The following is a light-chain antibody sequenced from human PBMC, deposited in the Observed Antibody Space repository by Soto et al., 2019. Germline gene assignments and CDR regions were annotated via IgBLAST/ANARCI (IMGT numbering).Light chain of an antibody. CDR2: GAS. V-gene: IGKV3-20*01. CDR1: QSVSSNY. J-gene: IGKJ1*01. CDR3: QQYGNSPLT. Sequence: EIVLTQSPGTLSLSPGERATLSCRASQSVSSNYLAWYQQKPGQAPRLLIYGASSRATGIPDRFSGSGSGTDFTLTISRLGPEDFAVYYCQQYGNSPLTFGQGTKVEIK.